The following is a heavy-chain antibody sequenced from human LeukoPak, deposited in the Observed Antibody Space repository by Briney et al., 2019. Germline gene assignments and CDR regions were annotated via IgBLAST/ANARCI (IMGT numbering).Heavy chain of an antibody. J-gene: IGHJ6*02. D-gene: IGHD4-17*01. V-gene: IGHV4-34*01. CDR1: GGSFSGYY. CDR3: ARRHSTTTTRGGYYYGMDV. CDR2: INHSGST. Sequence: SETLSLTRAVYGGSFSGYYWTWIRQPPGKGLEWIGEINHSGSTNYNPSLKSRVTISVDTSKNQFSLKLSSVTAADTAVYYCARRHSTTTTRGGYYYGMDVWGQGTTVTVSS.